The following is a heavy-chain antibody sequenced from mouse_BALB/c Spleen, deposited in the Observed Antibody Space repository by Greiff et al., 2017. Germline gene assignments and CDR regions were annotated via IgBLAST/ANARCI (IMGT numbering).Heavy chain of an antibody. J-gene: IGHJ4*01. Sequence: EVQLVESGGGLVKPGGSLKLSCAASGFTFSSYTMSWVRQTPEKRLEWVATISSGGSYTYYPDSVKGRFTISRDNAKNTLYLQMSSLKSEDTAMYYCTRGAVVATDAMDYWGQGTSVTVSS. CDR1: GFTFSSYT. CDR2: ISSGGSYT. V-gene: IGHV5-6-4*01. D-gene: IGHD1-1*01. CDR3: TRGAVVATDAMDY.